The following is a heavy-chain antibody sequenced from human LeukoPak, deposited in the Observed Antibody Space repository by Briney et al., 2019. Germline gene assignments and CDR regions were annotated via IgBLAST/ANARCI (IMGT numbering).Heavy chain of an antibody. V-gene: IGHV3-23*01. J-gene: IGHJ6*02. D-gene: IGHD6-6*01. CDR3: VSSDREGYYYYGMDI. CDR1: GFIFSNYA. Sequence: PGGSLRLSCAASGFIFSNYAMSWARQAPGKGLEWVSSFSGSGGSTYYADSVKGRFTISRDNSKSTLYLQMSSLRAEDTAVYYCVSSDREGYYYYGMDIWGQGTTVTVSS. CDR2: FSGSGGST.